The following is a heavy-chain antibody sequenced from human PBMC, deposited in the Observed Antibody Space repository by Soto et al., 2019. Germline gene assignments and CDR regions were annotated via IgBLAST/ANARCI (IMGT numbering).Heavy chain of an antibody. Sequence: SETLSLTCSVSGGPVSYDYWSWIRQPPGRGLEWIGYINHTGSTEYNPFLNNRVIMSIDMSKKEFSLKLSSVTAADTAVYYCARDNGYSYGYNLDHWGQGTLVTVS. J-gene: IGHJ4*02. V-gene: IGHV4-59*02. CDR3: ARDNGYSYGYNLDH. CDR2: INHTGST. D-gene: IGHD5-18*01. CDR1: GGPVSYDY.